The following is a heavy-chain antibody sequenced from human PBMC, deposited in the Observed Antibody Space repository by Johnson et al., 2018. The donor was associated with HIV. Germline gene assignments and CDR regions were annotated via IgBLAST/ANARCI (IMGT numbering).Heavy chain of an antibody. CDR1: EFTFSYYW. CDR3: ARDGASLLTYYNFWSGYYTGDAFDI. Sequence: VQLVESGGGLVQPGGSLRLSCAASEFTFSYYWMSWVRQGPGKGLEWVANIKQDGSEKYYVDSVKGRFTISRDNAKNSLYLLMNSLRAEDTAVYYCARDGASLLTYYNFWSGYYTGDAFDIWGQGTMVTVSS. CDR2: IKQDGSEK. D-gene: IGHD3-3*01. V-gene: IGHV3-7*01. J-gene: IGHJ3*02.